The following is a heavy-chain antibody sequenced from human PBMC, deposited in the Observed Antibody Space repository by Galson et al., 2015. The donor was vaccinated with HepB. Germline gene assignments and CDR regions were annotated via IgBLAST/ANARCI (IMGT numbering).Heavy chain of an antibody. CDR3: ARDGGDDDSSGYFYYWYFDL. D-gene: IGHD3-22*01. CDR2: ISSSSSYI. V-gene: IGHV3-21*01. CDR1: GFTFSSCS. J-gene: IGHJ2*01. Sequence: SLRLSCAASGFTFSSCSMNWVRQAPGKGLEWVSSISSSSSYIYYADSVKGRFTISRDNAKNSLYLQMNSLRAEDTAVYYCARDGGDDDSSGYFYYWYFDLWGRGTLVTVSS.